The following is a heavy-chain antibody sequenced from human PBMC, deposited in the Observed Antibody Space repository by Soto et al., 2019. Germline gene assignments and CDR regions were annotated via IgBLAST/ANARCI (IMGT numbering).Heavy chain of an antibody. Sequence: ASVKVSCKASGYTYTSYYMHWVRQAPGQGLEWMGIINPSGGSTSYAQKFQGRVTMTRDTSTSTVYMELSSLRSEDTAVYYCAGGRGSSWYDYSYMDVCGKGTTVTVSS. J-gene: IGHJ6*03. CDR3: AGGRGSSWYDYSYMDV. D-gene: IGHD6-13*01. CDR1: GYTYTSYY. CDR2: INPSGGST. V-gene: IGHV1-46*01.